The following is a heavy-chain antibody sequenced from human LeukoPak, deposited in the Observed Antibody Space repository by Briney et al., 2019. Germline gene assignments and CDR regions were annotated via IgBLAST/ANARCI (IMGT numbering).Heavy chain of an antibody. J-gene: IGHJ4*02. V-gene: IGHV3-11*01. D-gene: IGHD4-17*01. CDR2: ISITGTTI. CDR1: GGSISSGDYY. CDR3: ARAGRLQYGDYVAFDY. Sequence: LSLTCTVSGGSISSGDYYWSWIRQTPGKGLEWVSYISITGTTIYYADSVKGRFTFSRDNAKNSLYLQMNSLRAEDTAVYYCARAGRLQYGDYVAFDYWGQGTLVTVSS.